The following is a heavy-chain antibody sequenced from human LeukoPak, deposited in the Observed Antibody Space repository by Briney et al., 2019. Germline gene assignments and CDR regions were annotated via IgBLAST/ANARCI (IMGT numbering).Heavy chain of an antibody. CDR3: ALDRGYSYGYHDY. CDR2: ISSSSSYI. J-gene: IGHJ4*02. CDR1: GFTFSSYS. Sequence: PGGSLRLSCAASGFTFSSYSMNWVRQAPGKGLEWVSSISSSSSYIYYADSVKGRFTISRDNAKNSLYLQMNSLRAEDTAVYYCALDRGYSYGYHDYWGQGTLVTVSS. V-gene: IGHV3-21*01. D-gene: IGHD5-18*01.